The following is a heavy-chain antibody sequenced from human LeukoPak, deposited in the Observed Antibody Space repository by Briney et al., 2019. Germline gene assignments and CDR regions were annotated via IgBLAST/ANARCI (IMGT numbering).Heavy chain of an antibody. J-gene: IGHJ4*02. CDR3: ASERAFGVVIRDY. D-gene: IGHD3-3*01. V-gene: IGHV3-48*04. Sequence: GGSLRLSCAASGFTFSSYAMSWVRHAPGKGLEWVSYISSSGSTIYYADSVKGRFTISRDNAKNSLYLQMNSLRAEDTAVYYCASERAFGVVIRDYWGQGTLVTVSS. CDR1: GFTFSSYA. CDR2: ISSSGSTI.